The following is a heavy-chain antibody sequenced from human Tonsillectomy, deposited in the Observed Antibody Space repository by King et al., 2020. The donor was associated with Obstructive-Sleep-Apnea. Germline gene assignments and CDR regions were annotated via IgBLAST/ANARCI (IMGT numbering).Heavy chain of an antibody. CDR2: IYHSGST. V-gene: IGHV4-4*02. Sequence: QLQESGPGLVKPSGTLSLTCAVSGGSIRSTNWWTWVRQPPGKGLEWIGEIYHSGSTNYNPSLKSRVTITVDKSKNQFSLKLSSVIAADTAVYYCARVTWRPDYNGMDVWSQGTTVTVSS. D-gene: IGHD4-23*01. CDR3: ARVTWRPDYNGMDV. J-gene: IGHJ6*02. CDR1: GGSIRSTNW.